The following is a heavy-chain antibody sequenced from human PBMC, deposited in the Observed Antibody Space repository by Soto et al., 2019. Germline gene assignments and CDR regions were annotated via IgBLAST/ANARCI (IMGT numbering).Heavy chain of an antibody. CDR3: TSYGSETRDYYYYHGMDV. CDR1: GFTFSGSA. CDR2: IRSKANSYAT. Sequence: PGGSLRLSCAASGFTFSGSAMHWVRQASGKGLEWVGRIRSKANSYATAYAASVKGRFTISRDDSKNTAYLQMNSLKTEDTAVYYCTSYGSETRDYYYYHGMDVWGQGTTVNVSS. V-gene: IGHV3-73*01. J-gene: IGHJ6*02. D-gene: IGHD3-10*01.